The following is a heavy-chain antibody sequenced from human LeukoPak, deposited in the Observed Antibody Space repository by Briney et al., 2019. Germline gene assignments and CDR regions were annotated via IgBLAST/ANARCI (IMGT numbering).Heavy chain of an antibody. Sequence: GASVKVSCKASGGTFSSYAISWVRQAPGQGLEWMGRIIPILGIANYAQKFQGRVTITAGKSTSTAYMELSSLRSEDTAVYYCARASVDVMLTDRPEYFQHWGQGTLVIVSS. J-gene: IGHJ1*01. CDR3: ARASVDVMLTDRPEYFQH. D-gene: IGHD5-12*01. V-gene: IGHV1-69*04. CDR1: GGTFSSYA. CDR2: IIPILGIA.